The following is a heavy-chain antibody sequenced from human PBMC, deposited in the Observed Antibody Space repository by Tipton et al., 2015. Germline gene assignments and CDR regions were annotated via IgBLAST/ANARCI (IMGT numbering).Heavy chain of an antibody. V-gene: IGHV5-51*01. J-gene: IGHJ4*02. CDR3: ARLDSGSYGY. CDR1: GYSFSTYW. D-gene: IGHD1-26*01. CDR2: IYPDDSDT. Sequence: QSGAEVKKPGESLKISCKGSGYSFSTYWIGWVRQMPEKGLEWMGIIYPDDSDTRYSPSFRGQVTISADRSINTAYLEWSSLKASDTAMYYCARLDSGSYGYWGQGTLVTVSS.